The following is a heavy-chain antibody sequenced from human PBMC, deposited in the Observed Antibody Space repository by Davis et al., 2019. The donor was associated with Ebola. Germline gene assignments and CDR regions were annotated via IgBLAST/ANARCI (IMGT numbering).Heavy chain of an antibody. CDR3: AKALLEAPYEGLSD. J-gene: IGHJ4*02. D-gene: IGHD5-12*01. Sequence: PGGSLRLSCAASGFTFSSYAMSWVRQAPGKGLEWVSAISGSGGSTYYADSVKGRFTISRDNSKNTLYLQMNSLRAEDTAVYYCAKALLEAPYEGLSDWGQGTLVTVSS. CDR1: GFTFSSYA. CDR2: ISGSGGST. V-gene: IGHV3-23*01.